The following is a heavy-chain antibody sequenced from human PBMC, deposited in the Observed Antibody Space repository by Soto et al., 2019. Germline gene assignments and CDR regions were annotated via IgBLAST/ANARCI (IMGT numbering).Heavy chain of an antibody. CDR3: ASGIQLWLRRINNGYSG. V-gene: IGHV1-69*13. J-gene: IGHJ4*02. CDR1: GYTFTIYG. CDR2: IIPMFGTA. Sequence: SVKVSCKASGYTFTIYGINWVRQAPGQGLEWMGGIIPMFGTANYAQRFQDRVTITADESTNTVYMELSSLRSEDTAVYFCASGIQLWLRRINNGYSGWGQGTLVTVSS. D-gene: IGHD5-18*01.